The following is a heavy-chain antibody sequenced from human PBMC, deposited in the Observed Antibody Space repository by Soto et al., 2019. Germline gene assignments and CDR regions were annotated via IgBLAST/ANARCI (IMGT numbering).Heavy chain of an antibody. D-gene: IGHD4-17*01. CDR1: GYTFTSYA. Sequence: ASVKVSCKASGYTFTSYAMHWVRQAPGQRLEWMGWINAGNGNTKYSQKFQGRVTITRDTSASTAYMELSSLRSEDTAVYYCAREGSFYPGTVPFDYWGQGTLVTVSS. CDR3: AREGSFYPGTVPFDY. V-gene: IGHV1-3*01. CDR2: INAGNGNT. J-gene: IGHJ4*02.